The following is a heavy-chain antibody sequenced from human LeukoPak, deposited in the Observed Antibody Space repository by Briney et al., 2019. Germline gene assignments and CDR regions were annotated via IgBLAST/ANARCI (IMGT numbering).Heavy chain of an antibody. Sequence: SETLSLTCTVSSGSISSRSYYWGWIRQPPGKGLDWIGSIHYSGSTYYNPSLKSRVTISVDTSKNQFSLQLNSVTPEDTAVYYCARGDYDSSGYPIDYWGQGTLVTVSS. D-gene: IGHD3-22*01. V-gene: IGHV4-39*01. J-gene: IGHJ4*02. CDR2: IHYSGST. CDR1: SGSISSRSYY. CDR3: ARGDYDSSGYPIDY.